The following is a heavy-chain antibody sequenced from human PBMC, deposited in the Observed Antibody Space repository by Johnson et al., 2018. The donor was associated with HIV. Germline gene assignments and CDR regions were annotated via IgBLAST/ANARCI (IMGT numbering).Heavy chain of an antibody. J-gene: IGHJ3*02. CDR1: GVTFNDYG. V-gene: IGHV3-9*01. CDR3: AKATWNGVAFDI. Sequence: VHLVESGGGLVQPGRSLRLSCAASGVTFNDYGMHWVRQAPGKGLEWVAGVSCYRGNIGYADSVKGRFTISRDTANNSLYLQMNRVRARYTPLYYCAKATWNGVAFDIWGLGTMFPVSS. D-gene: IGHD1-1*01. CDR2: VSCYRGNI.